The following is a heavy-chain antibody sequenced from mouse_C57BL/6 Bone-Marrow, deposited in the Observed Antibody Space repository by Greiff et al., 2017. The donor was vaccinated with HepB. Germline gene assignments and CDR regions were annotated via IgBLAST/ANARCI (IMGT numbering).Heavy chain of an antibody. Sequence: VQGVESGPGLVQPSQSLSLTCTVSGFYLTSFGFHWVRQSPGKGLEWLGVIWRGGSTDYNAAFMSRLSITKDNSKSQVFFKMNSLQADDTAIYYCAKNSSSYWYFDVWGTGTTVTVSS. J-gene: IGHJ1*03. CDR3: AKNSSSYWYFDV. CDR1: GFYLTSFG. CDR2: IWRGGST. D-gene: IGHD1-1*01. V-gene: IGHV2-5*01.